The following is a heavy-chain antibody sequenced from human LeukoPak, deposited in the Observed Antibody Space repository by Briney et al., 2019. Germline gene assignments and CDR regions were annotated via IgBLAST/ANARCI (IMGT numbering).Heavy chain of an antibody. D-gene: IGHD6-13*01. CDR3: AKVPDGYFDY. CDR1: GFTFSSQA. V-gene: IGHV3-30*04. Sequence: RSGGSLRLSCAASGFTFSSQAMHWVRQAPGKGLEWVAVVSYDGSNEYYADSVKGRFTISRDNSKDTLYLQMNSLVAEDTAVYYCAKVPDGYFDYWGQGTLVTVSS. J-gene: IGHJ4*02. CDR2: VSYDGSNE.